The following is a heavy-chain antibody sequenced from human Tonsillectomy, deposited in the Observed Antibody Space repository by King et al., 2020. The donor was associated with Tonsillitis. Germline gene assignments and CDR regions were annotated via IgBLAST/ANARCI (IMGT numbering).Heavy chain of an antibody. CDR1: GFSFSTYG. D-gene: IGHD2-2*01. CDR2: ISSSSRYI. CDR3: ARDLPAAMMGGTYGMDV. V-gene: IGHV3-21*01. Sequence: VQLVESGGGLVEPGGSLRLSCAASGFSFSTYGMNWVRQAPGKGLEWVSVISSSSRYIYYADSVMGRFTISRDNVKNSLYLQMNSLRAEDTAVYYCARDLPAAMMGGTYGMDVWGQGTTVTVSS. J-gene: IGHJ6*02.